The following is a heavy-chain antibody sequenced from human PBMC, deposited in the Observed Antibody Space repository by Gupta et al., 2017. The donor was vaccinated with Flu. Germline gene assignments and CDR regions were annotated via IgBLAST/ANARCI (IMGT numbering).Heavy chain of an antibody. CDR1: GYSFGSDD. D-gene: IGHD3-10*01. V-gene: IGHV1-8*01. CDR3: ARRSKDYLYYYVDG. J-gene: IGHJ6*03. Sequence: SGYSFGSDDSNWVRQASGQGPEGMGGMNPNSGNTGYAQKFQGRVTMTRSNSISTAYMELTSLRSEDTAVYYCARRSKDYLYYYVDGGGRGTTVTVSS. CDR2: MNPNSGNT.